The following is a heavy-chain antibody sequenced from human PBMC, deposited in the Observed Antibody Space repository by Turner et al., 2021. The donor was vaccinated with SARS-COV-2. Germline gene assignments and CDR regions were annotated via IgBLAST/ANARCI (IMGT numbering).Heavy chain of an antibody. CDR3: ARARNYSSSWYGVDVPFDP. CDR2: ISYDGSYK. V-gene: IGHV3-30-3*01. D-gene: IGHD6-13*01. J-gene: IGHJ5*02. Sequence: QVQLVESGGGVVQPGRSLRLSCAASAFTFSSYSMHWVRQAPGKGLEWVAVISYDGSYKYYADSVKGRFTISRDNSKNTLYLQMNSLRAEDTAVYYCARARNYSSSWYGVDVPFDPWGQGTLGTVSS. CDR1: AFTFSSYS.